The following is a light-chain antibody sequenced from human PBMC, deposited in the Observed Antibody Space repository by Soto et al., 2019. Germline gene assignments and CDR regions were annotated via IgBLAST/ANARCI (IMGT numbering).Light chain of an antibody. J-gene: IGKJ1*01. CDR2: DAS. CDR3: QQCATSPLT. CDR1: QSIPKNY. Sequence: EIVLTQSPGTLSLSPGERATLSCRASQSIPKNYLAWYQQKPGRAPRLLIDDASRRATGIPDRFSGSGSGTDFTLTISRLEPEDIAVYYCQQCATSPLTFGQGTKVEIK. V-gene: IGKV3-20*01.